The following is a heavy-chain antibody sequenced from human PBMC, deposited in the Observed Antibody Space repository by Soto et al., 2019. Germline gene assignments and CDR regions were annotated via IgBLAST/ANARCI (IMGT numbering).Heavy chain of an antibody. CDR1: GDSVSSDRAA. CDR3: ERAGLRYSPYSFSGRDV. V-gene: IGHV6-1*01. Sequence: SQTLSLTCAISGDSVSSDRAAWNWMRQSPSRGLEWLGTTYYRSKWFYDYAVSVKSRITINPDTPKNQFSLQLNSVTPEDTAVYYCERAGLRYSPYSFSGRDVWGKGTTVTFSS. CDR2: TYYRSKWFY. D-gene: IGHD1-1*01. J-gene: IGHJ6*04.